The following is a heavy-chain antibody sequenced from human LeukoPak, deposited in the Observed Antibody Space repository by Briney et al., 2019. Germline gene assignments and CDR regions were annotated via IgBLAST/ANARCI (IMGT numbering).Heavy chain of an antibody. CDR3: ARDARRSSYMAV. CDR2: IYYSGST. D-gene: IGHD3-16*02. J-gene: IGHJ6*02. V-gene: IGHV4-59*01. Sequence: SETLSLTCTVSGGSLSFYYWSWIRQPPGKGLEWIGYIYYSGSTNYNPSLKSRVTISVDTSKNQFSLKVSSVTAADTAVYYCARDARRSSYMAVWGQGTKVTVSS. CDR1: GGSLSFYY.